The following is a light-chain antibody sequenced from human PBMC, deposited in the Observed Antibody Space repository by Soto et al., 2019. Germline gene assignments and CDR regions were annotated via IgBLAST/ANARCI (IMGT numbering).Light chain of an antibody. V-gene: IGLV2-14*01. CDR1: SSDVGGYDY. CDR3: SSKRGSTGV. CDR2: DVS. J-gene: IGLJ1*01. Sequence: QTVVTQPASVSGSPGQTITISCTGTSSDVGGYDYVSWHQQHPGKAPKLMIYDVSKRPSGVSNRFSGSKSGNTASLTISGLQAEDEADYYCSSKRGSTGVFGTGTKVTVL.